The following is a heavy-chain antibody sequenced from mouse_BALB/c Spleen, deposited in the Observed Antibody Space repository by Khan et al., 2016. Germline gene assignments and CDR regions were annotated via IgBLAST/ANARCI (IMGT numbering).Heavy chain of an antibody. CDR3: ARRGSYGAMDY. CDR2: IWTGGNT. D-gene: IGHD1-1*01. Sequence: QVQLQQSGPGLVQPSQSLSITCTVSGFSLTSYGVHWVRQSPGKGLEWLGVIWTGGNTDYNAAFISRLTISKDNSKSQVFFTVNSLQVADTAIYYDARRGSYGAMDYWGQGTSVTVSS. J-gene: IGHJ4*01. V-gene: IGHV2-4-1*01. CDR1: GFSLTSYG.